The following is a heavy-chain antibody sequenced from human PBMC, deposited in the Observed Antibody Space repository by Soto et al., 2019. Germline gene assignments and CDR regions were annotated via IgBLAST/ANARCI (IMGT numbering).Heavy chain of an antibody. CDR3: TRGLWEREGYGMDV. D-gene: IGHD3-16*01. CDR1: GGSISSINW. J-gene: IGHJ6*02. Sequence: PSETLSLTCAVSGGSISSINWWSWVRQPPGKGLEWIGEIYHSGSTNYNPSLKSRVTISVDKSKNQFSLKLSSVPATDTAVYYWTRGLWEREGYGMDVWGQGTTVTVSS. V-gene: IGHV4-4*02. CDR2: IYHSGST.